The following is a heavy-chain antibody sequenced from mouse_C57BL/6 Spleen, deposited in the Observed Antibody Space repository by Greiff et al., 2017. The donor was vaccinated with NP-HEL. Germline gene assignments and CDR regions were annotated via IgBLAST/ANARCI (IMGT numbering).Heavy chain of an antibody. D-gene: IGHD1-1*01. CDR1: GYSFTGYY. J-gene: IGHJ2*01. V-gene: IGHV1-42*01. CDR2: INPSTGGT. CDR3: AGGIYYGSSYYFDY. Sequence: VQLQQSVPELVKPGASVKISCKASGYSFTGYYMNWVKQSPEKSLEWIGEINPSTGGTTYNQKFKAKATLTVDKSSSTAYMQLKSLTSEDSAVYYCAGGIYYGSSYYFDYWGQGTTLTVSS.